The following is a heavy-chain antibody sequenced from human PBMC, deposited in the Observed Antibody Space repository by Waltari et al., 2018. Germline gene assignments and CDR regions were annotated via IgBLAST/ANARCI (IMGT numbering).Heavy chain of an antibody. CDR2: IYTSGST. CDR1: GGSISSYY. Sequence: QVQLQESGPGLVKPSETLSLTCTVSGGSISSYYWSWIRPHAGKGLEWIGRIYTSGSTNYNPSLKSRVTMSVDTSKNQFSLKLSSVTAADTAVYYCARVAPSAAPTFGYYYYYMDVWGKGTTVTISS. V-gene: IGHV4-4*07. D-gene: IGHD6-13*01. J-gene: IGHJ6*03. CDR3: ARVAPSAAPTFGYYYYYMDV.